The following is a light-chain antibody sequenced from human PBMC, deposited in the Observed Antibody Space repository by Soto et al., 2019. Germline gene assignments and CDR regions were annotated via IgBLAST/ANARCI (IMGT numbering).Light chain of an antibody. CDR1: SSDVGGYNY. J-gene: IGLJ3*02. V-gene: IGLV2-14*01. CDR3: SSYTSSSTLG. CDR2: DVS. Sequence: QSALTQPASVSGSPGQSITISCTGTSSDVGGYNYVSWYQQHPGKAPKLMIYDVSNRPSGVSNRFSGSKSGNTASLTISGLQAEDGADYYCSSYTSSSTLGFGGGTKLTVL.